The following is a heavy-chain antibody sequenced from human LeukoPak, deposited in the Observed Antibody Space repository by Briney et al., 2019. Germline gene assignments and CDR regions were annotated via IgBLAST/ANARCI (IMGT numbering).Heavy chain of an antibody. D-gene: IGHD7-27*01. CDR1: GYTFTSYF. CDR2: VNPSGGST. CDR3: ARGPGDLGDY. J-gene: IGHJ4*02. Sequence: GASVKVSCKASGYTFTSYFMHWVRQAPGQGLEWMGLVNPSGGSTNYAQKFQGRVTMTRDVSTSTVFMELDSLRSEDTAVYYCARGPGDLGDYWGQGTLVTVSS. V-gene: IGHV1-46*01.